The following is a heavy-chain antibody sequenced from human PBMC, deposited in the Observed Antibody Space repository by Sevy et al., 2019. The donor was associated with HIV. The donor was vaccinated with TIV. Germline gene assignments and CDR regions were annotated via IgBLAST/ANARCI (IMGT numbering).Heavy chain of an antibody. CDR3: ARGVRGTWIQLWCDY. Sequence: SETLSLTCTVSGGSISSGDYYWSWIRQPPGKGLDWIGYIYYSGSTYYNPSLKSRVTISVDTSKNQFSLKLSSVTAADTAVYYCARGVRGTWIQLWCDYWGQGTLVTVSS. CDR2: IYYSGST. CDR1: GGSISSGDYY. D-gene: IGHD5-18*01. J-gene: IGHJ4*02. V-gene: IGHV4-30-4*01.